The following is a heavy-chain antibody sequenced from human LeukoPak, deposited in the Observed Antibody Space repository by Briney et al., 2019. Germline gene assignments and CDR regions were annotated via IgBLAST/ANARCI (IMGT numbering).Heavy chain of an antibody. J-gene: IGHJ6*02. V-gene: IGHV4-59*01. CDR1: AGSIRNYY. D-gene: IGHD1-26*01. CDR3: ARGRSNYYGMDV. Sequence: SETLSLTCNISAGSIRNYYWTWFRQPPGKGLEWIGYVYYSGSTNYNPSLKSRITISMDTSKNQFSLKLSSVTAADTAVYYCARGRSNYYGMDVWGQGTTVTVSS. CDR2: VYYSGST.